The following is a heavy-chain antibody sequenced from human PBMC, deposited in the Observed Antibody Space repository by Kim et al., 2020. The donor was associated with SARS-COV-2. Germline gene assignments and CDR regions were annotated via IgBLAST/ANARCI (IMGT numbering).Heavy chain of an antibody. J-gene: IGHJ2*01. CDR3: AKDSLRIQLWSRWYFDL. D-gene: IGHD5-18*01. CDR2: ISGSGGST. Sequence: GGSLRLSCAASGFTFSSYAMSWVRQAPGKGLEWVSAISGSGGSTYYADSVKGRFTISRDNSKNTLYLQMNSLRAEDTAVYYCAKDSLRIQLWSRWYFDLWGRGTLVTVSS. V-gene: IGHV3-23*01. CDR1: GFTFSSYA.